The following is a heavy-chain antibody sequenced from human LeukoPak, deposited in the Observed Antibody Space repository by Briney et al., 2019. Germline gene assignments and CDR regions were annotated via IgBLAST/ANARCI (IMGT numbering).Heavy chain of an antibody. CDR2: IYYSGST. CDR3: ARLGSLYFDY. D-gene: IGHD7-27*01. V-gene: IGHV4-59*12. J-gene: IGHJ4*02. Sequence: SETLSLTCTVSGGSISSYYWSWIRQPPGKGLEWIGYIYYSGSTYYNPSLKSRVTISVDTSKNQFSLKLSSVTAADTAVYYCARLGSLYFDYWGPGTLVTVSS. CDR1: GGSISSYY.